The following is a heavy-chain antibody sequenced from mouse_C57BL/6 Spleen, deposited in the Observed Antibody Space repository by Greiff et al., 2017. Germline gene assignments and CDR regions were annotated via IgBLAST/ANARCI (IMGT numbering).Heavy chain of an antibody. V-gene: IGHV5-17*01. CDR1: GFTFSDYG. Sequence: EVQGVESGGGLVKPGGSLKLSCAASGFTFSDYGMHWVRPAPEKGLEWVAYISSGSSTIYYADTVKGRFTISRDNAKNTLFLQMTSLRSEDTAMYYCARPLYDYDAWFAYWGQGTLVTVSA. J-gene: IGHJ3*01. CDR3: ARPLYDYDAWFAY. D-gene: IGHD2-4*01. CDR2: ISSGSSTI.